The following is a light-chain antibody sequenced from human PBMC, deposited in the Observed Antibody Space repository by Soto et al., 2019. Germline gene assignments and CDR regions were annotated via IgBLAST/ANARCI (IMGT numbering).Light chain of an antibody. CDR3: QQYNSYSRT. V-gene: IGKV1-5*03. J-gene: IGKJ1*01. Sequence: DIQMTQSPSTLSASVGDRVTITCRASQSISSWLAWYQQKPGKAPKLLIHKASSLESGVPSRFSGSGSATEFTLTICSLQPDDFATDYCQQYNSYSRTFGQGTKVEIK. CDR2: KAS. CDR1: QSISSW.